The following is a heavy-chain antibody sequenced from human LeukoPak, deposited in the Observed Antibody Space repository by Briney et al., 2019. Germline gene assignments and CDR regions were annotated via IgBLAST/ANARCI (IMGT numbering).Heavy chain of an antibody. J-gene: IGHJ4*02. CDR2: IIPIFGTA. Sequence: GSSVKVSCKASGGTFSSYAISWVRQAPGQGLEWMGGIIPIFGTANYAQKFQGRVTITADESTSTAYMELSSLRSEDTAVYYCATKRSRAYSSVWYYWGQGSLVTVSS. CDR3: ATKRSRAYSSVWYY. CDR1: GGTFSSYA. V-gene: IGHV1-69*01. D-gene: IGHD6-19*01.